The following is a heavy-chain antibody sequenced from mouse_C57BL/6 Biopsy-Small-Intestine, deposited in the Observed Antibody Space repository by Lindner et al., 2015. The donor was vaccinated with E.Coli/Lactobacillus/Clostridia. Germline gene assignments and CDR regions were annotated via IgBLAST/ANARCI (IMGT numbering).Heavy chain of an antibody. CDR1: GYAFSSCW. Sequence: VQLQESGAELVKPGASVKISCKASGYAFSSCWMNWVKQRPGKGLEWIGQIYPGDGDTNYNGKFKGKATLTADKSSSTAYMQLSSLTSKDSAVYFCAKDLYAMDYWGQGTSVTVSS. CDR3: AKDLYAMDY. J-gene: IGHJ4*01. V-gene: IGHV1-80*01. CDR2: IYPGDGDT.